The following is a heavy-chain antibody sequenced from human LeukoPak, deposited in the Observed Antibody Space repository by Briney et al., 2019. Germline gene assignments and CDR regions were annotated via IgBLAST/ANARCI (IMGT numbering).Heavy chain of an antibody. CDR2: MNPNSGNT. V-gene: IGHV1-8*01. J-gene: IGHJ6*02. Sequence: ASVKVSCKASGYTFTSYDINWVRQATGQGLEWMGWMNPNSGNTGYAQKFQGRVTMTRNTSISTAYMELSSLRSEDTAVYYCARTPGRNYCYYYGMDVWGQGTTVTVSS. CDR3: ARTPGRNYCYYYGMDV. CDR1: GYTFTSYD. D-gene: IGHD1-14*01.